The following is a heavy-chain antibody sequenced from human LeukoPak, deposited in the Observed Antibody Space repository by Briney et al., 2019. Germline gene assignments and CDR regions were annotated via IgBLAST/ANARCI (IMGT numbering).Heavy chain of an antibody. CDR2: ISSSSSTI. Sequence: GGSLRLSCAASGFTFSSYSMNWVRQAPGKGLEWVSYISSSSSTIYYADSVKGRFTISRDNAKNSLYLQMNSLRAEDTAVYYCAREVNYYDRSSGYFRQFFLDNWGQGTQVAVSS. V-gene: IGHV3-48*01. CDR3: AREVNYYDRSSGYFRQFFLDN. J-gene: IGHJ4*02. CDR1: GFTFSSYS. D-gene: IGHD3-22*01.